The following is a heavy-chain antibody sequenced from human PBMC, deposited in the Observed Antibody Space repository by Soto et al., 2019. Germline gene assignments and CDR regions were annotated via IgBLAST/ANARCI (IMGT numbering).Heavy chain of an antibody. CDR1: GFTFDHYA. Sequence: EGQLVESGGGLAQPGRSLRLSCAASGFTFDHYAMHWVRQAPGKGLEWVSGISGNSVGGVYADPVKDRFTISRDNAKNSMYLQMNSLRAEDTALYYCVRGGGKYDAVGGWDYWGQGTPVTVSS. CDR3: VRGGGKYDAVGGWDY. J-gene: IGHJ4*02. D-gene: IGHD3-16*01. CDR2: ISGNSVGG. V-gene: IGHV3-9*01.